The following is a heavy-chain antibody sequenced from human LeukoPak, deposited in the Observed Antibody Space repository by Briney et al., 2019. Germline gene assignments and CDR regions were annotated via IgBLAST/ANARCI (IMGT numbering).Heavy chain of an antibody. J-gene: IGHJ6*02. V-gene: IGHV3-30*03. CDR1: GFTFNNYG. CDR2: ISYDGSNK. CDR3: ARIGYSSSRYYYGMDV. D-gene: IGHD6-13*01. Sequence: PGGSLRLSCAASGFTFNNYGMHWVRQAPGKGLEWVAVISYDGSNKYYADSVKGRFTISRDNSKNTLYLQMNSLRAEDTAVYYCARIGYSSSRYYYGMDVWGQGTTVTVSS.